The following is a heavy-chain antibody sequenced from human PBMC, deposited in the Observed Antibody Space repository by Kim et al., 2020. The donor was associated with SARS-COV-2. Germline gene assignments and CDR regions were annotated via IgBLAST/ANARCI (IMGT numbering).Heavy chain of an antibody. J-gene: IGHJ4*02. Sequence: PSLRSRVTIAVDTSKNQFSLKGNSVTAADTAVYYCARHETHSTTSGHHLDCWGQGILVTVSS. CDR3: ARHETHSTTSGHHLDC. D-gene: IGHD2-2*01. V-gene: IGHV4-59*08.